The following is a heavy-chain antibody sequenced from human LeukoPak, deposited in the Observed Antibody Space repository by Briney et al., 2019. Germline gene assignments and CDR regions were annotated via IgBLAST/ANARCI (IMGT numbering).Heavy chain of an antibody. D-gene: IGHD3-22*01. CDR1: GGYISSNSYY. J-gene: IGHJ4*02. Sequence: SETLSLTCTVSGGYISSNSYYWGWIRQPPGKGLEWIGSIYYSGSTYYNPSLKSRVTISVDTSKNQFSLKLRSVTAADTSVYYCTREILYHSTGYYLWGQGTLVPVPS. CDR3: TREILYHSTGYYL. CDR2: IYYSGST. V-gene: IGHV4-39*07.